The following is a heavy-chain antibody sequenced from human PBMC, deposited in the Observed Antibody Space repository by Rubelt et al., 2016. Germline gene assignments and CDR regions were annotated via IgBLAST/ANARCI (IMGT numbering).Heavy chain of an antibody. D-gene: IGHD3-10*01. V-gene: IGHV4-34*01. CDR1: GGSFSGYY. CDR3: ARVQGYGSGSYYTGGPFDY. J-gene: IGHJ4*02. Sequence: QVQLQQWGAGLLKPSETLSLTCAVYGGSFSGYYWSWIRQPPGKGLEWIGEINHSGSTNYNPSLKSRVTISVDTSKNQFSLKRSSVTAADTAVYYCARVQGYGSGSYYTGGPFDYWGQGTLVTVSS. CDR2: INHSGST.